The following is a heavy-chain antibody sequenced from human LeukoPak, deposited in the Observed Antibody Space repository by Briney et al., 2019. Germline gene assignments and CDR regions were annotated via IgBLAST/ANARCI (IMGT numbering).Heavy chain of an antibody. CDR1: GYTFNTYG. D-gene: IGHD1-26*01. J-gene: IGHJ4*02. CDR3: AKLGSGSYFES. Sequence: ASVKVSSKASGYTFNTYGISGVRQAPGRGLEWIGWISDYNTNTNYGQKLQGRVTMTTDTSTSTAYMELRSLRSDDTAVYYCAKLGSGSYFESWGQGTLVTVSS. CDR2: ISDYNTNT. V-gene: IGHV1-18*01.